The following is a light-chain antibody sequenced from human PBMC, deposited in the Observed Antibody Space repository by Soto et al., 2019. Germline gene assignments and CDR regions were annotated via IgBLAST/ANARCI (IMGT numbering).Light chain of an antibody. J-gene: IGKJ2*01. CDR3: QQYKSNSPYT. V-gene: IGKV1-5*03. Sequence: DIQMTQSPSTLSAYVGDRVTITCRASQSISSSLAWYQQKPGKAPKLLIYKASTLESGVPSRFSGSGSGTGFTITISSLQPDDFATYYCQQYKSNSPYTFGQGTKLEI. CDR1: QSISSS. CDR2: KAS.